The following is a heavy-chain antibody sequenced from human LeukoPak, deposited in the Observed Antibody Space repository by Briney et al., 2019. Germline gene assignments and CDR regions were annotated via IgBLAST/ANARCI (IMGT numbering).Heavy chain of an antibody. D-gene: IGHD1-26*01. J-gene: IGHJ1*01. CDR1: SGSISSYY. V-gene: IGHV4-59*01. Sequence: SETLSLTCTVSSGSISSYYWSWIRQPPGKGLEWIGYIYYTGSTNYNPSLKSRVTISVDTSKNQFSLKLSSVTAADTAVYYCTRESGAFSPLGFWGQGTLVTVSS. CDR3: TRESGAFSPLGF. CDR2: IYYTGST.